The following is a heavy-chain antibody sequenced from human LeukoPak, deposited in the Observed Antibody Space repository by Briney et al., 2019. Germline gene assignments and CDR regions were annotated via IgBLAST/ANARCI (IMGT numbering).Heavy chain of an antibody. Sequence: SVKVSCKASGGTFSSYAISWVRQAPGQGLEWMGGIIPIFGTANYAQKFQGRVTITADKSTSTAYMELSSLRSEDTAVYYCASSSSGTGDAFDIWGQGTMVTVSS. CDR1: GGTFSSYA. CDR3: ASSSSGTGDAFDI. V-gene: IGHV1-69*06. D-gene: IGHD7-27*01. CDR2: IIPIFGTA. J-gene: IGHJ3*02.